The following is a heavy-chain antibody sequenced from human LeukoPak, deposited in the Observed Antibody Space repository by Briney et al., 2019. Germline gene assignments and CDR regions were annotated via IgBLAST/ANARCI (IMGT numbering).Heavy chain of an antibody. CDR1: GFTFDDYA. CDR2: ISWNSGSI. CDR3: AKDAYYDSSGYYFDY. J-gene: IGHJ4*02. Sequence: PGGSLRLSCAASGFTFDDYAMHWVRQAPGKGLEWVSGISWNSGSIGYADSVKGRFTISRDNAKNSLYLQMNSLRAEDTALYYCAKDAYYDSSGYYFDYWGQGTLVTVSS. D-gene: IGHD3-22*01. V-gene: IGHV3-9*01.